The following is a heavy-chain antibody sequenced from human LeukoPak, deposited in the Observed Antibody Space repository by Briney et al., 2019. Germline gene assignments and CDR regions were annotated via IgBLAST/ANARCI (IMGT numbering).Heavy chain of an antibody. V-gene: IGHV3-21*01. D-gene: IGHD3-10*01. J-gene: IGHJ5*02. Sequence: GGSLRLSCAASGSTFSSYSMNWVRQAPGKGLEWVSSISSSSSYIYYADSVKGRFTISRDNAKNSLYLQMNSLRAEDTAVYSYKRRLITMVRGVMMGDWFDPWDQGTLVTVSS. CDR2: ISSSSSYI. CDR1: GSTFSSYS. CDR3: KRRLITMVRGVMMGDWFDP.